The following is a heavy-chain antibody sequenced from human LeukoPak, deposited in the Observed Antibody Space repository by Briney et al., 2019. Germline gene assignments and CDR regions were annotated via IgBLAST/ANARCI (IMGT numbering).Heavy chain of an antibody. V-gene: IGHV4-4*07. D-gene: IGHD6-19*01. CDR1: GDSINNFY. Sequence: SETLSLTCTVSGDSINNFYWSWIRQPAGKGLEWIGRVYSSGTTDYNPSLKSRVTISVDTSKNQFSLKLSSVTAADTAVYYCARHKYSSGWPPEGAFDIWGQGTMVTVSS. CDR2: VYSSGTT. CDR3: ARHKYSSGWPPEGAFDI. J-gene: IGHJ3*02.